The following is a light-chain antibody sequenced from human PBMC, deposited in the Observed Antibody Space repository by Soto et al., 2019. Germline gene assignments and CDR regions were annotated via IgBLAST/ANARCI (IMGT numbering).Light chain of an antibody. CDR2: EAS. V-gene: IGKV3-11*01. CDR1: PSVGNN. Sequence: EIVLPQSPATLSLSPGERATLSCRASPSVGNNLAWYQQKPCQAPGLRIYEASTSANGIPARFSGSGSGTDFTPTNSSLEPEDFAVYYCQQHDNWPLTFAGGTKVEIK. CDR3: QQHDNWPLT. J-gene: IGKJ4*01.